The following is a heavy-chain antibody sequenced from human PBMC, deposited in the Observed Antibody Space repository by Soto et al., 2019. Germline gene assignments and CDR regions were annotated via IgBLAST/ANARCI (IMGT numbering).Heavy chain of an antibody. CDR3: ARGPRSGYCSGGSCHYFDY. CDR2: SSAYNGVT. D-gene: IGHD2-15*01. CDR1: GYTFTSYG. Sequence: QVQLVQSRGEVKKPGASVKVSCKASGYTFTSYGITWVRQAPGQGLEWMGWSSAYNGVTKYAQKFQDRVTMTTDTSTSTAYMELRSLRSDDTAVYYCARGPRSGYCSGGSCHYFDYWGQGTLVTVSS. J-gene: IGHJ4*02. V-gene: IGHV1-18*01.